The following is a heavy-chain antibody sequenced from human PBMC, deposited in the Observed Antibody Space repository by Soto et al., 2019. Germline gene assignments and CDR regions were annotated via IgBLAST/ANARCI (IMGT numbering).Heavy chain of an antibody. V-gene: IGHV3-9*01. CDR1: GFTFDDYA. D-gene: IGHD2-2*01. Sequence: DVQLVESGGGLVQPGRSLRLSCAASGFTFDDYAMHWVRQAPGKGLEWVSGISWNSGSIGYADSVKGRFTISRDNAKNSLYLQMNSLRAEDTALYYCAKDMEVPAAMRAFDYWGQGTLVTVSS. CDR2: ISWNSGSI. CDR3: AKDMEVPAAMRAFDY. J-gene: IGHJ4*02.